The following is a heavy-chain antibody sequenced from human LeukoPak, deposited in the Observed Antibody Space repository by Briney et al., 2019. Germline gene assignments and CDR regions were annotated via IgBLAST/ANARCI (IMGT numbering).Heavy chain of an antibody. V-gene: IGHV3-53*01. CDR1: GFTVSSNS. J-gene: IGHJ4*02. CDR3: ARGEMVPYYFDY. Sequence: GGSLRLSCAASGFTVSSNSMSWVRQAPGKGLEWVSVIYSGGSTYYAASVKGRFTISRDNSKNTLYLQMNSLRAEDTAVYYCARGEMVPYYFDYWGQGTLVTVSS. D-gene: IGHD5-24*01. CDR2: IYSGGST.